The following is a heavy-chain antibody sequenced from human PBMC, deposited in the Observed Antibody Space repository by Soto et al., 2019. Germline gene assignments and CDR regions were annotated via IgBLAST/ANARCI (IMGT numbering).Heavy chain of an antibody. CDR1: GGTFSSYA. CDR2: IIPIFGTA. Sequence: SVKVSCKASGGTFSSYAISWVLQAPGQGLEWMGGIIPIFGTANYAQKFQGGVTITADESTSTAYMELSSLRSEDTAVYYCARKSTITWGGYYYGMDVWGQGTTVTVSS. V-gene: IGHV1-69*13. J-gene: IGHJ6*02. CDR3: ARKSTITWGGYYYGMDV. D-gene: IGHD5-12*01.